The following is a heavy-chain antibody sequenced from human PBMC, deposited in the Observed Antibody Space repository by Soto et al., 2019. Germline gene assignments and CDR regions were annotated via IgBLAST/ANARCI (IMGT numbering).Heavy chain of an antibody. CDR1: GGSIDTDY. J-gene: IGHJ5*02. CDR2: IYYSGST. Sequence: SETLSLTCTVSGGSIDTDYWSWIRQPPGKGLQWIGYIYYSGSTTYSPSLKSRVTISVDRSKNQFSLKLTSVTAADTAVYYCARLGGYYQSLDTWGQGTLVTVSS. CDR3: ARLGGYYQSLDT. D-gene: IGHD3-22*01. V-gene: IGHV4-59*08.